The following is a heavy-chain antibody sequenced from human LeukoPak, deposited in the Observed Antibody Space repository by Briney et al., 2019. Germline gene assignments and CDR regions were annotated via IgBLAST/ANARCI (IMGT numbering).Heavy chain of an antibody. CDR1: GFTFSDYY. CDR3: AKVLLHSSSFSAGYYMDV. V-gene: IGHV3-11*04. J-gene: IGHJ6*03. CDR2: ISSSSSTI. Sequence: KPGGSLRLSCAASGFTFSDYYMSWIRQAPGKGLEWVSYISSSSSTIYHADSVRGRFTISRDNSKNTLYLQMNSLRAEDTAVYYCAKVLLHSSSFSAGYYMDVWGKGTTVTVSS. D-gene: IGHD6-6*01.